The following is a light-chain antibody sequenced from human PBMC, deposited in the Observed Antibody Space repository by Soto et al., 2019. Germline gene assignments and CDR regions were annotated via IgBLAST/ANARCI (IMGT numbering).Light chain of an antibody. J-gene: IGLJ3*02. CDR1: TGAVTSGNY. CDR3: LLYYGGAHLV. Sequence: QAVVTHEPSLTVSPGGTVTLTCASITGAVTSGNYASWFQQFPGQPPRTLIYTTNNRHSWTPARFSGSLLGGRAALTLSGAQPEDEAEYYCLLYYGGAHLVFGGGTQLTVL. V-gene: IGLV7-43*01. CDR2: TTN.